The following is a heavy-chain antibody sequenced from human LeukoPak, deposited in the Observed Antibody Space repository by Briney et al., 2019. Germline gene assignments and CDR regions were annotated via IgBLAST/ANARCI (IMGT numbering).Heavy chain of an antibody. V-gene: IGHV3-7*01. CDR3: ARDALTYYYGSGSYRYYYYMDV. D-gene: IGHD3-10*01. Sequence: GGSLRLSCAASGFTFSSYWMSWVRQAPGKGLEWVANIKQDGSEKYYVDSVKGRFTISRDNAKNSLYLQMNSLRAEDTAVYYCARDALTYYYGSGSYRYYYYMDVWGKGTTVTVSS. CDR2: IKQDGSEK. CDR1: GFTFSSYW. J-gene: IGHJ6*03.